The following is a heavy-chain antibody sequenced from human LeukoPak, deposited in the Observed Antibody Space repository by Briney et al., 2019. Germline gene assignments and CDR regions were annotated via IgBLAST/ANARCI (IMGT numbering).Heavy chain of an antibody. CDR2: INRNSGGT. V-gene: IGHV1-2*04. CDR1: GYTFTGYY. CDR3: AKSHYDSSGSHADAFDI. Sequence: ASVTVSCTASGYTFTGYYMHWVRQAPGQGLEWMGWINRNSGGTNYAQKFQGWVTMTRDTSISTAYMELSRLRSDDTAVYYCAKSHYDSSGSHADAFDIWGQGTMVTVSS. J-gene: IGHJ3*02. D-gene: IGHD3-22*01.